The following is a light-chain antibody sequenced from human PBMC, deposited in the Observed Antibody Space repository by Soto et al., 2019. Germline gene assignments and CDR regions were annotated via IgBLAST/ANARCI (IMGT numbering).Light chain of an antibody. V-gene: IGKV3-15*01. CDR1: QSVSRN. J-gene: IGKJ4*01. CDR3: QQYNNCPPT. Sequence: EIVMTQSPATLSVSPGERATLSCRASQSVSRNLAWYQQKPGQAPRLLIYGASTRATGIPARFSGSGSGTEFTLTISSLQSEDFAVYYCQQYNNCPPTFGGGTKVEIK. CDR2: GAS.